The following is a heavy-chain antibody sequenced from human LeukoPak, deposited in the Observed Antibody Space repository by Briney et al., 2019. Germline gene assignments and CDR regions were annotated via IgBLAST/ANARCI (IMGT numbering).Heavy chain of an antibody. D-gene: IGHD2-2*01. CDR2: INHSGST. CDR1: GGSFSGYY. J-gene: IGHJ4*02. V-gene: IGHV4-34*01. Sequence: SETLSLTCAVYGGSFSGYYWSWIRQPPGKGLEWIGEINHSGSTNYNPSLKSRVTISVDTSKNQLSLKLSSVTAADTAVYYCARDLSYCSSTSCYARFDYWGQGTLVTVSS. CDR3: ARDLSYCSSTSCYARFDY.